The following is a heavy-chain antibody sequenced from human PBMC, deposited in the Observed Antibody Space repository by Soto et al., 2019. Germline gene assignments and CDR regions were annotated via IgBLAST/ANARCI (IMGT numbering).Heavy chain of an antibody. CDR2: IYPGDSDT. V-gene: IGHV5-51*01. CDR1: GYSFTTYW. CDR3: ARPQSWGTPTVYYYYYGMDV. J-gene: IGHJ6*02. Sequence: PGESLKISCKGSGYSFTTYWIAWVRQMPGKGLEWMGIIYPGDSDTKYSPSFQGQVTISADKSISTAYLQWSSLKASDTAMYYCARPQSWGTPTVYYYYYGMDVWGQGTTVTVSS. D-gene: IGHD1-1*01.